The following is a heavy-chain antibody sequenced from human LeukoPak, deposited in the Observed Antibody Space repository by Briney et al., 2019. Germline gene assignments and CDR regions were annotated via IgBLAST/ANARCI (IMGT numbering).Heavy chain of an antibody. CDR3: ARDKGTSGYWYYFDY. Sequence: SETLSLTCTVSGGSISGYYWSWIRQPAGKGLEWIGRIYTSGSTNYNPSLKSRVTMSVDTSKNQFSLKLSSVTAADTAVYYCARDKGTSGYWYYFDYWGQGTLVTVSS. CDR2: IYTSGST. J-gene: IGHJ4*02. D-gene: IGHD3-3*01. V-gene: IGHV4-4*07. CDR1: GGSISGYY.